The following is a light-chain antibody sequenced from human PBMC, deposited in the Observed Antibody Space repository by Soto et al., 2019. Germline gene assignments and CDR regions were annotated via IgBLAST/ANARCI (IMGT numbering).Light chain of an antibody. CDR1: TSNIGAGYD. CDR2: GNT. V-gene: IGLV1-40*01. CDR3: QTYDSSLSGLYV. J-gene: IGLJ1*01. Sequence: QSVLTQPPSVSGAPGQRVIISCTGTTSNIGAGYDVHWYHQLPGTAPKLLIYGNTNRPSGVPDRFSGSKSGTSASLAIAGLQTEDEGDYYCQTYDSSLSGLYVFGTGTKVTVL.